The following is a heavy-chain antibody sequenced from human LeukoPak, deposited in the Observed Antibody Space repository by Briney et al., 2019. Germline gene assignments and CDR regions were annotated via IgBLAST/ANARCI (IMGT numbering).Heavy chain of an antibody. CDR1: GYTFTSYY. Sequence: GASVKVSCKASGYTFTSYYMHWVRQAPGQGLEWMGIINPSGGSTSYAQKFQGRVTMTRDMSTSTVYMELSSLGSEDTAVYYCARRDSSGYPDYWGQGTLVTVSS. CDR3: ARRDSSGYPDY. CDR2: INPSGGST. D-gene: IGHD3-22*01. V-gene: IGHV1-46*01. J-gene: IGHJ4*02.